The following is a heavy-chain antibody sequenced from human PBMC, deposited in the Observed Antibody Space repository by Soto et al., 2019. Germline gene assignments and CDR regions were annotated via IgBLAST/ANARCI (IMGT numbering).Heavy chain of an antibody. CDR2: ISQSGNT. D-gene: IGHD6-6*01. V-gene: IGHV4-34*01. Sequence: TLSLTCSIYSGSFSGYYLSWIRQPPGKGLEWIGEISQSGNTNYSPSLKSRVSISIDTSKKQFSLNLASVSAAGTAVYYCARAPKVSGSSQTRPDFWGQGTLVTVSS. CDR3: ARAPKVSGSSQTRPDF. J-gene: IGHJ4*02. CDR1: SGSFSGYY.